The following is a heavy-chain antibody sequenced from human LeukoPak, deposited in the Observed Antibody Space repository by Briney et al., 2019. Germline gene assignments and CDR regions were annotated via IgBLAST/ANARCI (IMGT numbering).Heavy chain of an antibody. V-gene: IGHV4-59*08. Sequence: SETVPLPCTVSAVSISRYYWSWTRQPPGKGLEWIGYIYYSGSTNYNPSLKSRVTISVDTSNNQFSLKLSSVTAADTAVYYCARRGYNYGFYHWGQGTQVTVSS. CDR1: AVSISRYY. CDR2: IYYSGST. CDR3: ARRGYNYGFYH. D-gene: IGHD5-18*01. J-gene: IGHJ4*02.